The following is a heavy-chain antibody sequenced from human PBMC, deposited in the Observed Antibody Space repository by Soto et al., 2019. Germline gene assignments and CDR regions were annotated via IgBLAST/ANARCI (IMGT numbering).Heavy chain of an antibody. V-gene: IGHV3-9*01. D-gene: IGHD5-12*01. Sequence: PGGSLRLSCAASGFTFDDYAMHWVRQAPGKGLEWVSGISGSSGSTDYADSVKGRFTISRDNSKNSLYLQMNSLRAEDTAVYYCARAPRGYSGYDHDWFDPWGQGTLVTVSS. CDR1: GFTFDDYA. CDR3: ARAPRGYSGYDHDWFDP. CDR2: ISGSSGST. J-gene: IGHJ5*02.